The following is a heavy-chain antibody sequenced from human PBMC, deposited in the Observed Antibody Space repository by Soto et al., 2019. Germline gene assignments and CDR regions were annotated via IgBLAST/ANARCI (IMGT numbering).Heavy chain of an antibody. Sequence: QLRESGPGQVSPSETLSLTCSVSGASIDDRCHHWSCLRRSPGRGLEWIGSAYHDGTNYYNPSLKSRVSVSVDTSPNHFSLRLASVTAADTAVYYCARDKGISVVGFFRKDPYFVLDVWGRGTTVTVSS. CDR2: AYHDGTN. J-gene: IGHJ6*02. CDR1: GASIDDRCHH. V-gene: IGHV4-39*02. D-gene: IGHD6-19*01. CDR3: ARDKGISVVGFFRKDPYFVLDV.